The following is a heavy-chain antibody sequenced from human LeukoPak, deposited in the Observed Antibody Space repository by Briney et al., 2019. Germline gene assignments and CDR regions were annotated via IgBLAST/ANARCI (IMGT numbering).Heavy chain of an antibody. Sequence: KPGGSLRLSCAASGFTFSSYSMNWVRQAPGKGLEWVSSISSSSSYIYYADSVKGRFTISRDNAKNSLCLQMNSLRAEDTAVYYCARVVAVAGRAFDIWGQGTMVTVSS. V-gene: IGHV3-21*01. D-gene: IGHD6-19*01. CDR3: ARVVAVAGRAFDI. CDR1: GFTFSSYS. CDR2: ISSSSSYI. J-gene: IGHJ3*02.